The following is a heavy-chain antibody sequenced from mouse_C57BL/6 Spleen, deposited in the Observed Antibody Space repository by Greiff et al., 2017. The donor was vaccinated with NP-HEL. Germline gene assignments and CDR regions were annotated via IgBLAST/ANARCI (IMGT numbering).Heavy chain of an antibody. CDR2: IYPGDGDT. Sequence: VQLQQSGAELVKPGASVKISCKASGYAFSSYWMNWVKQRPGKGLEWIGQIYPGDGDTNYNGKFKGKATLTADKSSSTAYMQLSSLTSEDSAVYFCAREGDWDVFDYWGQGTTLTVSS. CDR1: GYAFSSYW. V-gene: IGHV1-80*01. D-gene: IGHD4-1*01. J-gene: IGHJ2*01. CDR3: AREGDWDVFDY.